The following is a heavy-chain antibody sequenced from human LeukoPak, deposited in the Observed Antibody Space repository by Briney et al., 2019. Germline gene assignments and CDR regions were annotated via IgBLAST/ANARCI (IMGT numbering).Heavy chain of an antibody. V-gene: IGHV4-39*01. CDR2: IYYSGST. D-gene: IGHD1-26*01. CDR3: ERQGRELHLFDY. Sequence: SETLSLTCTVSGGSISSSSYYWGWIRQPPGKGLEWIGSIYYSGSTYYNLSLKSRVTISVDTSKNQFSLKLSSVTAADTAVYYCERQGRELHLFDYWGQGTLVTVSS. CDR1: GGSISSSSYY. J-gene: IGHJ4*02.